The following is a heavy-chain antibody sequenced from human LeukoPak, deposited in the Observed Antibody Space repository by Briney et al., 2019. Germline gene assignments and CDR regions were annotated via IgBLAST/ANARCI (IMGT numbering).Heavy chain of an antibody. Sequence: SETLSLTCTVSGGSVSTGSYYWNWIRQPPGKGLEWIGYMYYSGSTNYNPSLESRVTISVDTSKNQFSLKLSSVTAADTAVYYCARSNSYGYRYDYWGQGTLVTVSS. CDR1: GGSVSTGSYY. CDR2: MYYSGST. J-gene: IGHJ4*02. CDR3: ARSNSYGYRYDY. V-gene: IGHV4-61*01. D-gene: IGHD5-18*01.